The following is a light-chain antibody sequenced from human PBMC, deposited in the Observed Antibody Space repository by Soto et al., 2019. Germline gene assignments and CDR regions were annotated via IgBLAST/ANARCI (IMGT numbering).Light chain of an antibody. CDR2: GAS. CDR1: QTVRNNY. J-gene: IGKJ1*01. CDR3: QQYETFSGT. V-gene: IGKV3-20*01. Sequence: EFVLTQSPGTLSLSPGERATLSCRASQTVRNNYLAWYQQKPGQAPRLLIYGASTRATGIPARFSGSGSGTEFTLTISSLQSEDFATYYCQQYETFSGTFGPGTKVDI.